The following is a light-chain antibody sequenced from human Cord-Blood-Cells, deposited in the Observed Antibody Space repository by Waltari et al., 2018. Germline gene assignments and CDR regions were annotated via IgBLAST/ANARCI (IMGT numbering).Light chain of an antibody. CDR1: SSDDGSYNL. Sequence: QSALTQPASVSGSPGQSITIPCTGTSSDDGSYNLVSWYQQHPGKAPKLMIYEGSKRPSGVSNRFSGSKSGNTASLTISGLQAEDEADYYCCSYAGSSTNYVFGTGTKVTVL. CDR2: EGS. J-gene: IGLJ1*01. CDR3: CSYAGSSTNYV. V-gene: IGLV2-23*01.